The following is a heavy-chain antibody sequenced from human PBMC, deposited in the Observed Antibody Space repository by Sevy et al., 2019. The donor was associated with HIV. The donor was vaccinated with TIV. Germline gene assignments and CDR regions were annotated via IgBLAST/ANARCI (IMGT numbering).Heavy chain of an antibody. CDR2: SYGSENT. Sequence: GGSLRLSCLASEFTVSDNYMSWVRQAPGKGLEWVSVSYGSENTFFAESVKGRFSISSDYSRNRIYLEMNSVTIEDTAVYYCARVGPGIAAARGLDVWGQGTTVTVSS. CDR1: EFTVSDNY. D-gene: IGHD6-13*01. J-gene: IGHJ6*02. V-gene: IGHV3-53*01. CDR3: ARVGPGIAAARGLDV.